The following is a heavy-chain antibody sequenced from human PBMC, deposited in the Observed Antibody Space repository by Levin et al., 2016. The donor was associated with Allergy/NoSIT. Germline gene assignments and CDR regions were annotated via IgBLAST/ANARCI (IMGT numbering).Heavy chain of an antibody. CDR3: AKDVGTYSSRGAYYFDY. CDR2: ILYDGSNK. J-gene: IGHJ4*02. V-gene: IGHV3-30*18. D-gene: IGHD1-26*01. Sequence: WIRQPPGKGLEWVAVILYDGSNKYYTESVKGRFTISRDNSKNTLYLQMNSLRPEDTAVYYCAKDVGTYSSRGAYYFDYWGQGTLVTVSS.